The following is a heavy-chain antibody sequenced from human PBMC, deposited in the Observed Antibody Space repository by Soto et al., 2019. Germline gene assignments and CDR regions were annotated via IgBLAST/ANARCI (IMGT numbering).Heavy chain of an antibody. D-gene: IGHD1-20*01. CDR1: GFSFSYA. CDR3: AKDAVYNDGLWLVSD. J-gene: IGHJ4*02. Sequence: DVQLLESGGGLVQPGGSLRLSCVVSGFSFSYAIIWVRQAPGKGQEWVSGITGAGRTEYAASVKGRFTISRDSSRNTVYLQMNSLRAEDTAMYYGAKDAVYNDGLWLVSDWGQGTLVTVS. V-gene: IGHV3-23*01. CDR2: ITGAGRT.